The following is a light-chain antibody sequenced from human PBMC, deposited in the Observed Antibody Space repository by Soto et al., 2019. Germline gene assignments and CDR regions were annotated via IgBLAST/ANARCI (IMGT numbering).Light chain of an antibody. CDR2: AAS. Sequence: DIQMTQSPSSVSASVGDRVTITCRASQVINNWLAWYQQKPGKAPNLLIYAASTLQTGVPSRFSGSGAATDFPLTISSLQPEDFATYYCQQANSFPFTFGPGTKVDI. CDR1: QVINNW. CDR3: QQANSFPFT. J-gene: IGKJ3*01. V-gene: IGKV1-12*02.